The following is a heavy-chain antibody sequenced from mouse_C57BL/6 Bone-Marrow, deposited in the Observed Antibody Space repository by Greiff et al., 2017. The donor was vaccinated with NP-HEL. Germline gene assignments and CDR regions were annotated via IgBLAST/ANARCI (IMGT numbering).Heavy chain of an antibody. CDR3: AIFRGWFAY. CDR2: ISNGGGST. Sequence: EVKLMESGGGLVQPGGSLKLSCAASGFTFSDYYMYWVRQTPEKRLEWVAYISNGGGSTYYPDTVKGRFTISRDNAKNTLYLQMSRLKSEDTAMYYCAIFRGWFAYWGQGTLVTVSA. J-gene: IGHJ3*01. V-gene: IGHV5-12*01. CDR1: GFTFSDYY.